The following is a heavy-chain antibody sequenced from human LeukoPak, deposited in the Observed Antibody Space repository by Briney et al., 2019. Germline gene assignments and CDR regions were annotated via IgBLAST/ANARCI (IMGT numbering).Heavy chain of an antibody. D-gene: IGHD6-19*01. J-gene: IGHJ4*02. V-gene: IGHV3-74*01. CDR2: IDTDGIT. Sequence: GGSLRPSCEASGFTFSSYWMHWVRQAPGKGLVWVSRIDTDGITRYADSVKDRFTISRDNAKNTLYLQMNSLRAEDTAVYYCARDSRLWLVPGDYWGQGTLVTVSS. CDR3: ARDSRLWLVPGDY. CDR1: GFTFSSYW.